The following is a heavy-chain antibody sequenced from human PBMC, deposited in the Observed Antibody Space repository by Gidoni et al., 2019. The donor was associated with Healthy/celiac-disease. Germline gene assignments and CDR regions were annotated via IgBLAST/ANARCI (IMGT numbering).Heavy chain of an antibody. CDR2: IDWDDDK. Sequence: QVTLRESGPALVKPTQTLTLTCTFSVFSLSTSGMCVSWIRQPPGKALEWLALIDWDDDKYYSTSLKTRLTISKDTSKKQVVLTMTNMDPVDTAKYYCARILAVAGQYYFDYWGQGTLVTVSS. CDR3: ARILAVAGQYYFDY. V-gene: IGHV2-70*01. D-gene: IGHD6-19*01. J-gene: IGHJ4*02. CDR1: VFSLSTSGMC.